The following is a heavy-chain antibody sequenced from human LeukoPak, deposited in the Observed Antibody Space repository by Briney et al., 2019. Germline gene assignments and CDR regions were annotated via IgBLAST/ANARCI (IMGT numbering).Heavy chain of an antibody. D-gene: IGHD1-26*01. J-gene: IGHJ4*02. Sequence: GGSLRLSCAASGFTFSSYWMHWVRQAPGKGLVWVSRINSDGSSTSYADSVKGRFTISRDNAKNSLFLQMDSLRVEDTAIYYCARDSSIVGVTGAGFDSWGQGTLVTVSS. V-gene: IGHV3-74*01. CDR1: GFTFSSYW. CDR3: ARDSSIVGVTGAGFDS. CDR2: INSDGSST.